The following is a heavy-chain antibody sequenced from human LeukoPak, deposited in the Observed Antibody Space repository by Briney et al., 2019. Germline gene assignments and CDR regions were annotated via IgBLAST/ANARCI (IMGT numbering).Heavy chain of an antibody. CDR3: ATFPSGSWSPY. D-gene: IGHD1-26*01. Sequence: PGGSLRLSCAASGFTFSDSGIHWVRQASGKGLEWVGHIRSKADNYATVYAASVKGRFAITRDDSENTAYLQMNSLKTEDTAVYYRATFPSGSWSPYWGQGTLVTVSS. V-gene: IGHV3-73*01. CDR1: GFTFSDSG. J-gene: IGHJ4*02. CDR2: IRSKADNYAT.